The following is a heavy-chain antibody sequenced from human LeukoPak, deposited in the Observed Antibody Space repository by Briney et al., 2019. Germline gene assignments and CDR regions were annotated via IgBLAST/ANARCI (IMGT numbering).Heavy chain of an antibody. Sequence: SVKVSXKASGGTFRRYGITWVRQAPGQGLEWVGRITPVLGTANYAQKFQDRVTITADESTSTAYMELSSLRSEDTAIYYCARAIRYSNTWEYFDYWGQGTLVTVSS. V-gene: IGHV1-69*11. CDR2: ITPVLGTA. CDR3: ARAIRYSNTWEYFDY. J-gene: IGHJ4*02. CDR1: GGTFRRYG. D-gene: IGHD6-13*01.